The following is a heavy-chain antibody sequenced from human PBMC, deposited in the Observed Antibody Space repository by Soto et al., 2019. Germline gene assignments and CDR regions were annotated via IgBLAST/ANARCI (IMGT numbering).Heavy chain of an antibody. CDR1: GGSVSSGDYS. CDR2: KYTDGRA. J-gene: IGHJ5*02. V-gene: IGHV4-30-4*01. D-gene: IGHD3-10*01. CDR3: ARAGDTMVPGGISSNWFDP. Sequence: QVQLQESGPGLVKPSQTLSLTCNVSGGSVSSGDYSWSWLRQSPGKGREWIGFKYTDGRAYYSPSLKSRVTISLDTSKNQFSLKLTSMTAADTAVHYCARAGDTMVPGGISSNWFDPWGQGTLVAVSS.